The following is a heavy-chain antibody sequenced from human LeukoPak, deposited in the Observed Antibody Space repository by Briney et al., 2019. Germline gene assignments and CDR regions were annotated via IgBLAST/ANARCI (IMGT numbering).Heavy chain of an antibody. CDR3: AKRRGPSGTVNWFDP. D-gene: IGHD3-10*01. J-gene: IGHJ5*02. CDR1: GYSFTTYW. V-gene: IGHV5-51*01. CDR2: IYPDDSDT. Sequence: GESLKISCETSGYSFTTYWIGWVRQRPGTGLEWVGAIYPDDSDTRYSPSFQGQVAISADRSIRTAYLKWNSLKASDTGMYYCAKRRGPSGTVNWFDPWAREPWSPSPQ.